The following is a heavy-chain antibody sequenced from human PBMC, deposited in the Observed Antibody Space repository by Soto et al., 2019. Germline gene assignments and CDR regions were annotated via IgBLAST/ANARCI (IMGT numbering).Heavy chain of an antibody. CDR3: ARDGAVAGGINFDY. V-gene: IGHV1-3*01. CDR1: RYTFSTYA. J-gene: IGHJ4*02. Sequence: ASVKVSCKASRYTFSTYAIHWVRQAPGQSLEWMGWINAGNGNTKYSQKFQGRVTITRDTSANTAYMELSSLRSEDTAVYYCARDGAVAGGINFDYWGQGTLVTVPQ. D-gene: IGHD6-19*01. CDR2: INAGNGNT.